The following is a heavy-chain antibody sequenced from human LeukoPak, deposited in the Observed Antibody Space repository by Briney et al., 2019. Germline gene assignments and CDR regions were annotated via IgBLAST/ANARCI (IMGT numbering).Heavy chain of an antibody. V-gene: IGHV4-34*01. Sequence: SETLSLTCAVYGGSFSGYYWSWIRQPPGKGLEWIGEINHSGSTNYNPSPKSRVTISVDTSKNQFSLKLSSVTAADTAAYYCARAGLELLSLYYYYMDVWGKGTTVTVSS. CDR2: INHSGST. J-gene: IGHJ6*03. CDR1: GGSFSGYY. CDR3: ARAGLELLSLYYYYMDV. D-gene: IGHD1-7*01.